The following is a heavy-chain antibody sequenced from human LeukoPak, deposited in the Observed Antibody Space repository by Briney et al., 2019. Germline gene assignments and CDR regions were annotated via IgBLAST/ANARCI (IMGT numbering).Heavy chain of an antibody. D-gene: IGHD2-15*01. V-gene: IGHV3-21*01. CDR2: ISSSSSYI. CDR1: GFTFSSYS. Sequence: GGSPRLSCAASGFTFSSYSMNWVRQAPGKGLEWVSSISSSSSYIYYADSVKGRFTISRDNAKNSLYLQMNSLRAEDTAVYYCARGYCSGGSCYSGDAFDIWGQGTMVTVSS. J-gene: IGHJ3*02. CDR3: ARGYCSGGSCYSGDAFDI.